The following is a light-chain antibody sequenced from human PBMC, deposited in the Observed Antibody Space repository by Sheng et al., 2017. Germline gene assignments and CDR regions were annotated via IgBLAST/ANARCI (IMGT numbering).Light chain of an antibody. J-gene: IGLJ3*02. CDR3: CSYAGSSTSVV. Sequence: QSALTQPASVSGSPGQSITISCTGTSSDVGDYDLVSWFQQHPGKAPRLLIYEVNERPSGVSNRFSGSKSGNTASLTISGLQAEDEAHYYCCSYAGSSTSVVFGGGTKLTVL. V-gene: IGLV2-23*02. CDR2: EVN. CDR1: SSDVGDYDL.